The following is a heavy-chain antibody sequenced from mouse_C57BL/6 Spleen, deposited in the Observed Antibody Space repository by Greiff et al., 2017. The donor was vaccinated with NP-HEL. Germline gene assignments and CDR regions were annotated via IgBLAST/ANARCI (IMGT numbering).Heavy chain of an antibody. CDR1: GYAFSSYW. J-gene: IGHJ4*01. CDR3: ARRFYYGSLYAMDY. CDR2: IYPGDGDT. Sequence: VQLQQSGAELVKPGASVKISCKASGYAFSSYWMNWVKQRPGKGLEWIGQIYPGDGDTNYNGKFKGKATLTADKSSSTAYMQLSSLTSEDSAVYFCARRFYYGSLYAMDYWGQGTSVTVSS. V-gene: IGHV1-80*01. D-gene: IGHD1-1*01.